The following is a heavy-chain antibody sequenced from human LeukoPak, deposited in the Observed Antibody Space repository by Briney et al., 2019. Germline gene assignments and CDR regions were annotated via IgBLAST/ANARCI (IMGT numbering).Heavy chain of an antibody. J-gene: IGHJ4*02. CDR1: GGSISSSSYY. Sequence: PSETLSLTCTVSGGSISSSSYYWGWIRQPPGKGLEWIGSIYYSGSTYYNPSLKSRVTISVDTSKNQFSLKLSSVTAADTAVYYCAGEHDYGDYDGRRGFDYWGQGTLVTVSS. CDR2: IYYSGST. CDR3: AGEHDYGDYDGRRGFDY. D-gene: IGHD4-17*01. V-gene: IGHV4-39*07.